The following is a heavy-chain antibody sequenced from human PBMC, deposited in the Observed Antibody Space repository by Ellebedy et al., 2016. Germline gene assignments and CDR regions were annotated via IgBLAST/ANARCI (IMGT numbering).Heavy chain of an antibody. Sequence: SVKVSXKASGGTFSSYAISWVRQAPGQGLEWMGGIIPIFGTANYAQKFQGRVTITADKSTSTAYMELSSLRSEDTAVYYCARGMRAYCGGDCYLGFIGYWGQGTLVTVSS. CDR3: ARGMRAYCGGDCYLGFIGY. CDR1: GGTFSSYA. J-gene: IGHJ4*02. D-gene: IGHD2-21*02. V-gene: IGHV1-69*06. CDR2: IIPIFGTA.